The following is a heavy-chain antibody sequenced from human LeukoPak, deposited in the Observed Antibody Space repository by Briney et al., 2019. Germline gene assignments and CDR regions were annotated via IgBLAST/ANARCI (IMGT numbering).Heavy chain of an antibody. D-gene: IGHD6-19*01. CDR1: GYTSTSYA. V-gene: IGHV7-4-1*02. Sequence: ASVTVSCKASGYTSTSYAMNWVRQAPGQGLEWMGWINTNTGNPTYAQGFTGRFVFSLDTSVSTACLQISSLKAEDTAVYYCARGNLAVAYNWFDPWGQGTLVTVSS. J-gene: IGHJ5*02. CDR3: ARGNLAVAYNWFDP. CDR2: INTNTGNP.